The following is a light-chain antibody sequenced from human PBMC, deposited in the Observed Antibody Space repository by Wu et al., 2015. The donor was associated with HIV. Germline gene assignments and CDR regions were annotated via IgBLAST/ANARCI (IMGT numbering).Light chain of an antibody. Sequence: ETVMTQSPATMSVSPGERVTLSCRASQSVGGDVAWYQQKPGQAPRLLIFGASTRTTGIPARFSGSASGTEFTLTISSLQSEDFAVYYCQQYNNWPPYSFGQGTKLEI. CDR3: QQYNNWPPYS. CDR2: GAS. V-gene: IGKV3-15*01. J-gene: IGKJ2*03. CDR1: QSVGGD.